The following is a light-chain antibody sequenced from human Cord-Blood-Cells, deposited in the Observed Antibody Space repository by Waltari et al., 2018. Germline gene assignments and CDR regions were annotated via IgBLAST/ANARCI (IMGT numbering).Light chain of an antibody. Sequence: EIVLTQSPATLSLSPGDRATLSCRASQSVSSYLAWYQQKPGQAPRLRIYDASNRATGIPARFSGSGSGTDFTLTISSLEPEDFAVYYCQQRSNWPYTFGQGTKLEIK. CDR3: QQRSNWPYT. CDR2: DAS. V-gene: IGKV3-11*01. J-gene: IGKJ2*01. CDR1: QSVSSY.